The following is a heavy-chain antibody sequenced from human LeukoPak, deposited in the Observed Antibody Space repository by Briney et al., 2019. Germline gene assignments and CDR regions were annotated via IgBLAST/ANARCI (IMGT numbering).Heavy chain of an antibody. CDR3: ASMDYAASFVDY. CDR1: GGSISSSSYY. J-gene: IGHJ4*02. D-gene: IGHD4-17*01. Sequence: SETLSLTCTVSGGSISSSSYYWGWIRQPPGKGLEWIGSIYYSGSTYYNPSLKSRVTISVDTSKNQFSLKLSSVTAADTAVYYCASMDYAASFVDYWGQGTLVTVSS. CDR2: IYYSGST. V-gene: IGHV4-39*01.